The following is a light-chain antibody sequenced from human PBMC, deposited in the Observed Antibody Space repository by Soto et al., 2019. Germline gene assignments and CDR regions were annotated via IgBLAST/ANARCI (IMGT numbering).Light chain of an antibody. Sequence: SYELTQPPSVSVSPGQTASITCSGDKLGDKYACWYQQKQGQSPVLVIYQDSKRPSGIPGRFSGSNSGNTATLTISGTQAMDEAYYYCQAWDSSTVVFGGGTKLTVL. CDR1: KLGDKY. J-gene: IGLJ2*01. V-gene: IGLV3-1*01. CDR2: QDS. CDR3: QAWDSSTVV.